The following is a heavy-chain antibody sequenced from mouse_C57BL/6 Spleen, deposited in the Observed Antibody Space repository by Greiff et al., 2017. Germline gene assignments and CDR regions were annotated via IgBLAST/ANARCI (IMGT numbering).Heavy chain of an antibody. D-gene: IGHD5-5*01. CDR3: ARSGYYLGRGYAMGD. CDR2: IHPNSGST. CDR1: GYTFTSYW. V-gene: IGHV1-64*01. Sequence: QVQLQQPGAELVKPGASVKLSCKASGYTFTSYWMPWVKQRPGQGLEWIGMIHPNSGSTNYNEKFKSKATLTVDKSSSTAYMQLSSLTSEDSAVYYCARSGYYLGRGYAMGDRGQGTSVTVSS. J-gene: IGHJ4*01.